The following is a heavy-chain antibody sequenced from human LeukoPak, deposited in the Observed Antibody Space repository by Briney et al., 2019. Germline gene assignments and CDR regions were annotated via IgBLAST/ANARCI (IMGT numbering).Heavy chain of an antibody. D-gene: IGHD2-2*01. CDR2: ISGSGGST. CDR3: ARGPRLGYCSSTSCYDDY. Sequence: GSLRLSCAASGFTFSSYAMSWVRQAPGKGLEWVSAISGSGGSTYYADSVKGRFTISRDNSKNTLYLQMNSLRAEDTAVYYCARGPRLGYCSSTSCYDDYWGQGTLVTVSS. V-gene: IGHV3-23*01. CDR1: GFTFSSYA. J-gene: IGHJ4*02.